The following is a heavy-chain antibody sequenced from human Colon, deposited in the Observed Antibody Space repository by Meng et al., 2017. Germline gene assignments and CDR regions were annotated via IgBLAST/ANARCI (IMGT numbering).Heavy chain of an antibody. Sequence: SETLSLTCAVSGGSVSSVNWWSWIRQPPGKGLEWIGEIYHSGSSTYNPSLKSRVSISIDESRNQFSLELGSATGAEPAGDYWGGGYDYIWGSYHYVRGGPDDFDIWGQGPMVTVSS. D-gene: IGHD3-16*02. V-gene: IGHV4-4*02. CDR2: IYHSGSS. CDR3: GGGYDYIWGSYHYVRGGPDDFDI. J-gene: IGHJ3*02. CDR1: GGSVSSVNW.